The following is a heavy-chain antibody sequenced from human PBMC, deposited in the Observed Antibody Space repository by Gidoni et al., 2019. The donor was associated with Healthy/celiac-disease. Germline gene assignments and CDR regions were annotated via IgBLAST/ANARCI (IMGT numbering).Heavy chain of an antibody. CDR1: VYTFTGYY. V-gene: IGHV1-2*02. Sequence: QVQLVQSGAEVKKPGASVKVSCKASVYTFTGYYLHWVRQAPGQGLEWMGGINPNSGGTNYAQKFQGRVTMTRDTSISTAYMELSRLRSDDTAVYYCARAEKRYCSGGSCYSDAFDIWGQGTMVTVSS. J-gene: IGHJ3*02. CDR2: INPNSGGT. D-gene: IGHD2-15*01. CDR3: ARAEKRYCSGGSCYSDAFDI.